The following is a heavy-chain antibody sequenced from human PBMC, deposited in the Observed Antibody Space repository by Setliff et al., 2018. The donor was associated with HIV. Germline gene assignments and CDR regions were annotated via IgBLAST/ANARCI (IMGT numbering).Heavy chain of an antibody. J-gene: IGHJ3*02. D-gene: IGHD4-17*01. CDR3: ARDRPPSTVDMLGAFDR. V-gene: IGHV4-59*01. Sequence: LSLTCTVSRGSIRRYYWSWIRQPPGKGLEWIGYIYYTGTTKYNPSLKSRVTMSVDTSKNQLSLKLSSLTAADTAVYYCARDRPPSTVDMLGAFDRWGQGTMVTVSS. CDR2: IYYTGTT. CDR1: RGSIRRYY.